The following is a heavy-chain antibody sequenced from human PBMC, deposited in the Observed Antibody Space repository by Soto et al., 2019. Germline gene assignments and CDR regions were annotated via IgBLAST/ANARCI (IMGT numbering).Heavy chain of an antibody. CDR2: IWYDGSNK. CDR3: ARKIQEGDDFDY. D-gene: IGHD3-16*01. CDR1: GFTFSSYG. J-gene: IGHJ4*02. V-gene: IGHV3-33*01. Sequence: QVQLVESGGGVVQPGRSLRLSCAASGFTFSSYGMHWVRQAPGKGLEWVAVIWYDGSNKYYADSVKGRFTISRDNSKNTLYLQMNSLRAEDTAVYYCARKIQEGDDFDYWGQGTLVTVSS.